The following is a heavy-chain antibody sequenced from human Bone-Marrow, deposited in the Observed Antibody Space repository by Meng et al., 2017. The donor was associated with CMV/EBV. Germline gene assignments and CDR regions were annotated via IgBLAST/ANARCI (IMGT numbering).Heavy chain of an antibody. J-gene: IGHJ3*01. CDR1: GLTLSSYG. CDR2: ISADGGRK. V-gene: IGHV3-30*04. Sequence: GGSLRLSCVASGLTLSSYGLHWVRQVPGKGLEWVADISADGGRKHYEDSVEGRFTISRDNAKNTLYLQMNSLRAEDTAVYFCAREVTLIRGGYDAFDVWGQGTMVTVSS. D-gene: IGHD3-10*01. CDR3: AREVTLIRGGYDAFDV.